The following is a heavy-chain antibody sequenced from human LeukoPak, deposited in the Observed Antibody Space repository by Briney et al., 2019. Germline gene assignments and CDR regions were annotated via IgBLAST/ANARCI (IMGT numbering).Heavy chain of an antibody. CDR2: IIPIFGTA. CDR3: ARARRGIAARPEYFQH. V-gene: IGHV1-69*13. J-gene: IGHJ1*01. D-gene: IGHD6-6*01. CDR1: GGTFSSYA. Sequence: ASVKVSCKASGGTFSSYAISWVRQAPGQGLEWMGGIIPIFGTANYAQKFQGRVTITADESTSTTYMELSSLRSEDTAVYYCARARRGIAARPEYFQHWGQGTLVTVSS.